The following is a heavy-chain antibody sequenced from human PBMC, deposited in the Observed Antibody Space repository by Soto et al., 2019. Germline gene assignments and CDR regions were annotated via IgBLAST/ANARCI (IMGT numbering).Heavy chain of an antibody. D-gene: IGHD6-19*01. CDR2: INHSGST. J-gene: IGHJ4*02. V-gene: IGHV4-34*01. Sequence: QVQLQQWGAGLLKPSETLSLTCAVYGGSFSGYYWSWIRQPPGKGLEWIGEINHSGSTNYNPSLKRRVTISVDTSKNQFSLKLSSVTAADTAVYYCARMPGKSSGWYLSDYWGQGTLVTVSS. CDR1: GGSFSGYY. CDR3: ARMPGKSSGWYLSDY.